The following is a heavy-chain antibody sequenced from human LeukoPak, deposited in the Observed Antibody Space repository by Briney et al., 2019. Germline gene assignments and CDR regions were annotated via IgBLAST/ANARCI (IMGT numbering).Heavy chain of an antibody. V-gene: IGHV3-33*01. CDR3: ARDDDHYYYGMDV. J-gene: IGHJ6*02. CDR2: VWFDGSNK. CDR1: GFIFSNSG. Sequence: GGSLRLSCTVSGFIFSNSGMHWVRRAPGKGLEWVAVVWFDGSNKYYADSVKGRFTISRDNSKNTLYLQMNSLRAEDTAVYYCARDDDHYYYGMDVWGQGTTVTVSS.